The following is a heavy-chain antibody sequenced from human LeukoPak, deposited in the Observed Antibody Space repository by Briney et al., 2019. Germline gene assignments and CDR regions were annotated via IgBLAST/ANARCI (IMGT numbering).Heavy chain of an antibody. CDR1: GGSISSSSYY. CDR2: IYYSGST. V-gene: IGHV4-39*01. Sequence: SETLSLTGTVSGGSISSSSYYWGWIRQPPGKGLEWIGSIYYSGSTYYNPSLKSRVTISVDTSKNQFSLKLSSVTAADTAVYYCARHEEDDAFDIWGQGTMVTVSS. J-gene: IGHJ3*02. CDR3: ARHEEDDAFDI.